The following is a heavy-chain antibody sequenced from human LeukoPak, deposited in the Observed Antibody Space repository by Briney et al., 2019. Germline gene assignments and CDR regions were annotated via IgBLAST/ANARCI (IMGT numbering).Heavy chain of an antibody. V-gene: IGHV3-30*03. CDR3: ARDQVRQLVDSRWFDP. Sequence: GGSLRLSCAASGFTFSSYSMNWVRQAPGKGLEWVAVISYDGNNKYYADSVKGRFTISTDNSKNTLYLQMYSLRAEDTAVYYCARDQVRQLVDSRWFDPWGQGTLVTVSS. J-gene: IGHJ5*02. D-gene: IGHD6-6*01. CDR2: ISYDGNNK. CDR1: GFTFSSYS.